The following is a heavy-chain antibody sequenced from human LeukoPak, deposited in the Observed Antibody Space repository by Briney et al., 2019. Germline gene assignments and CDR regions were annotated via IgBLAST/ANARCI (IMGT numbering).Heavy chain of an antibody. CDR2: ISYSGNT. CDR1: GGSIRSSSYY. Sequence: SETLSLTCTVSGGSIRSSSYYWGWIRQPPGKGLEWIGSISYSGNTYYNPSLKSRVTISVDTSKNQLSLKLSSVTAADTAVYYCARALSHIEQWLVLSAFDIWGQGTMVTVSS. D-gene: IGHD6-19*01. J-gene: IGHJ3*02. CDR3: ARALSHIEQWLVLSAFDI. V-gene: IGHV4-39*07.